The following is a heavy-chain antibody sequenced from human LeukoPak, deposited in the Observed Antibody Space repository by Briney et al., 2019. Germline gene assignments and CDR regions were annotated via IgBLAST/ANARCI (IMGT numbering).Heavy chain of an antibody. CDR3: XXXXXXXXXXXXXXPTTTRTTVGMDV. D-gene: IGHD4-17*01. V-gene: IGHV3-21*01. Sequence: GGSLRLSCAASGFTFSSYSMTWVRQAPGKGLEWVSSISSSSSYIYYADSVKGRFTISRDNAKNSLYLQMNSLRAEDTAVYYXXXXXXXXXXXXXXXPTTTRTTVGMDVWGQGTTVTVSS. CDR2: ISSSSSYI. J-gene: IGHJ6*02. CDR1: GFTFSSYS.